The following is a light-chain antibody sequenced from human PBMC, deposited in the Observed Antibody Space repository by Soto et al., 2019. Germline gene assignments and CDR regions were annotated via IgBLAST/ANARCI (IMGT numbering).Light chain of an antibody. CDR1: SSDIGSYNR. V-gene: IGLV2-14*01. CDR2: EVS. Sequence: QSVLTQPASVSGSPGQSITISCTGTSSDIGSYNRVSWYQQPPGTAPKLIIYEVSNRPSGVSNRFSGSKSGNTASLTISGLQAEDEADYYCSSYTSSSTRVFGTGTKVTVL. CDR3: SSYTSSSTRV. J-gene: IGLJ1*01.